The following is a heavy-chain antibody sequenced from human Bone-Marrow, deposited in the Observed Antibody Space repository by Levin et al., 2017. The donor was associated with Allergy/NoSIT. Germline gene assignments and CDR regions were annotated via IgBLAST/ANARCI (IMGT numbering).Heavy chain of an antibody. J-gene: IGHJ4*01. CDR1: GFTFSSSG. V-gene: IGHV3-21*01. CDR2: ISGSGRHI. D-gene: IGHD6-13*01. CDR3: ARDEGPFSSSMSFDY. Sequence: LSLTCAGSGFTFSSSGMNWVRQAPGKGLEWVSSISGSGRHIYSSDSMKGRFTISRDNANNSLYLQMNSLRAEDTAIYYCARDEGPFSSSMSFDYWGHGTLVTVSS.